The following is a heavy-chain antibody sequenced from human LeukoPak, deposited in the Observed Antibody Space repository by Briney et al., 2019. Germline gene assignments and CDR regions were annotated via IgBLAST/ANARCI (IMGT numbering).Heavy chain of an antibody. CDR3: ARTDYGDCYDH. Sequence: AASVTVSCKASGYAFTKYYIHWMRQAPGQGLEWIGWISPDSGATNIAQKFQGRVTMTKDTSINTAYINVSSLSSDDTAMYFCARTDYGDCYDHWGQGTLVAVSS. D-gene: IGHD4-17*01. CDR1: GYAFTKYY. J-gene: IGHJ4*02. V-gene: IGHV1-2*02. CDR2: ISPDSGAT.